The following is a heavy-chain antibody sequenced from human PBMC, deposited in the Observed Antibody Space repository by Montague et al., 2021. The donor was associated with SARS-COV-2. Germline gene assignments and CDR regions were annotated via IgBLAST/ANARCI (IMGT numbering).Heavy chain of an antibody. CDR3: ARDNDDFWSGYYPLDY. V-gene: IGHV3-7*01. Sequence: SLRLSCAASGFTFSSYWMSWVRQAPGKGLEWVANIKQDGSEKYYVDSVKDRFTISRDNAKNSLYLQMNSLRAEDTAVYYCARDNDDFWSGYYPLDYWGQGTLVTVSS. J-gene: IGHJ4*02. CDR2: IKQDGSEK. CDR1: GFTFSSYW. D-gene: IGHD3-3*01.